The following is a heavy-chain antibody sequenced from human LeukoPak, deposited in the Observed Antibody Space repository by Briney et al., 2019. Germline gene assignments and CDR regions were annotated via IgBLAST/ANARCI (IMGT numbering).Heavy chain of an antibody. Sequence: GGSLRLSCAASGFTFSSYAMSWVRQATGKGLEWVSAISGSGGSTYYADSVKGRFTISRDNSKNTLYLQMNSLRAEDTAVYYCAMGLWFGGYLFDYWGQGTLVTVSS. CDR2: ISGSGGST. CDR1: GFTFSSYA. D-gene: IGHD3-10*01. CDR3: AMGLWFGGYLFDY. J-gene: IGHJ4*02. V-gene: IGHV3-23*01.